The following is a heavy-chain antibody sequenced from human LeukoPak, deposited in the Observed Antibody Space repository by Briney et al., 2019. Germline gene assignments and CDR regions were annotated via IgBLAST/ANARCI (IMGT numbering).Heavy chain of an antibody. CDR1: GGSISNYY. Sequence: NSSETLSLTCTVSGGSISNYYWSWIRQPAGKGLEWIGRIYTSGSTNYNPSLKSRVTMSVDTSKNQFSLKLSSVTAADTAVYYCAREYCSSTSCYTDYYYYMDVWGKGTTVTVSS. D-gene: IGHD2-2*02. V-gene: IGHV4-4*07. CDR2: IYTSGST. CDR3: AREYCSSTSCYTDYYYYMDV. J-gene: IGHJ6*03.